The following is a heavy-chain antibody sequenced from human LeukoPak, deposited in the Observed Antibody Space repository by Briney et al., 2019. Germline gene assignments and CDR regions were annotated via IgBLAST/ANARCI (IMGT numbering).Heavy chain of an antibody. CDR3: ARRWSAVGTFDY. J-gene: IGHJ4*02. CDR1: GYSFSSYW. D-gene: IGHD6-13*01. CDR2: IYPGDSDT. V-gene: IGHV5-51*01. Sequence: GESLKISCKGSGYSFSSYWIGWVRQLPGKGLEWMGIIYPGDSDTRYSPSFQGQVTISADKSISTAYLQWSSLKASDSAMYYCARRWSAVGTFDYWGQGTLVTVSS.